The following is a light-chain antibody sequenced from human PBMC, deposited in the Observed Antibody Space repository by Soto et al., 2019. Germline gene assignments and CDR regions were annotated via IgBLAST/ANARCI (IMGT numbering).Light chain of an antibody. J-gene: IGLJ3*02. CDR1: TSNIASIT. V-gene: IGLV1-44*01. CDR3: ATWAASLNGRV. Sequence: QSVLTQPPSASGTPGQRVTLSCSVRTSNIASITVSWYQQLPGAAPKLLIYSDNLRPSGVPDRFSGSKSGSSASLVISGLQAEDEGDYYCATWAASLNGRVFGGGTQLTV. CDR2: SDN.